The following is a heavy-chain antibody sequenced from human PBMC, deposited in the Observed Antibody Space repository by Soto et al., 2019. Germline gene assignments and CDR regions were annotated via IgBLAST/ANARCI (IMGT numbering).Heavy chain of an antibody. CDR3: ARVLVRDSSGYSFVGFFDY. Sequence: GASVKVSCKASGYTFTGYYMHWVRQAPGQGLEWMGRIIPILGIANYAQKFQGRVTITADTSTSTAYMELSSLRSEDTAVYYCARVLVRDSSGYSFVGFFDYWGQGTLVTVSS. D-gene: IGHD3-22*01. J-gene: IGHJ4*02. CDR2: IIPILGIA. V-gene: IGHV1-69*04. CDR1: GYTFTGYY.